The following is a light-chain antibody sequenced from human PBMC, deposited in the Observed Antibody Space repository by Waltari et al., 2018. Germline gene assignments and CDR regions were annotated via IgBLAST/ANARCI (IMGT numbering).Light chain of an antibody. CDR2: AAS. CDR3: QQSYSTLVT. J-gene: IGKJ4*01. Sequence: DIQMTQSPSSLSASVGDRVTITCRARQSISNYLNWYQQRPGKAPKVLIYAASTLQSGVPSRFSGSGSGTDFTLTINSLQPEDFASYYCQQSYSTLVTFGGGTKVEIK. V-gene: IGKV1-39*01. CDR1: QSISNY.